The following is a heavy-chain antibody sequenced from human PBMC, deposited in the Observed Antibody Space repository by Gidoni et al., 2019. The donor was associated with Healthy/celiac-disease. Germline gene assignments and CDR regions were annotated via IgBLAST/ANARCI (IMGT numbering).Heavy chain of an antibody. CDR2: INPSGGST. V-gene: IGHV1-46*01. CDR3: ARGDYDILTGYYSGKIFDY. D-gene: IGHD3-9*01. J-gene: IGHJ4*02. Sequence: QVQLVQSGAEVKKPGASVKVSCKASGYTFTRYYMHWVRQAPGQGLEWMGIINPSGGSTSYAQKFQGRVTMTRDTSTSTVYMELSSLRSEDTAVYDCARGDYDILTGYYSGKIFDYWGQGTLVTVSS. CDR1: GYTFTRYY.